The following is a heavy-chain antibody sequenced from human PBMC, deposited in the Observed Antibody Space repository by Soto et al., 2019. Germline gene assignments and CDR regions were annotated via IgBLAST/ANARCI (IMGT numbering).Heavy chain of an antibody. CDR3: AKDRDPYYYYYLMDV. CDR2: MSYDGSKI. CDR1: GFAFDTYG. J-gene: IGHJ6*02. V-gene: IGHV3-30*18. Sequence: GGSLRLSSEASGFAFDTYGMHWIRQGAGQGLEWVATMSYDGSKIYYRDSVRGRFSISRDDSKRTLYLQMNSLRAEDTAVYYCAKDRDPYYYYYLMDVWGQGTTVTVSS.